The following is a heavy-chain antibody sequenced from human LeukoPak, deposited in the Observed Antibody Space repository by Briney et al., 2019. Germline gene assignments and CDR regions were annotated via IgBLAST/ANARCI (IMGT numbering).Heavy chain of an antibody. J-gene: IGHJ4*02. Sequence: SETLSLTCAVYGGPFSGYFWEWIRQPPGKGLEWIGEINHSGTSNSNPSLKTRATISVDTSKNQFSLKLSSVTAADTAVYYCARSDYGSGNYYWSLDYWGQGTLVTVSS. CDR2: INHSGTS. V-gene: IGHV4-34*01. CDR1: GGPFSGYF. D-gene: IGHD3-10*01. CDR3: ARSDYGSGNYYWSLDY.